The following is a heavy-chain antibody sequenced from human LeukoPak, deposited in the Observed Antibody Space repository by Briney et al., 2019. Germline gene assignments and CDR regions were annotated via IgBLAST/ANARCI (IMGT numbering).Heavy chain of an antibody. D-gene: IGHD6-19*01. CDR1: GFTFSSYA. V-gene: IGHV3-23*01. CDR3: AKEAEQWLGVDWFDP. CDR2: ISGSGGST. J-gene: IGHJ5*02. Sequence: PGGSLRLSCAASGFTFSSYAMSWVRQAPGKGLEWVSAISGSGGSTYYADSVKGRFTISRDNSRNTLYRKMNSLRAEDTAVYYCAKEAEQWLGVDWFDPWGQGTLVTVSS.